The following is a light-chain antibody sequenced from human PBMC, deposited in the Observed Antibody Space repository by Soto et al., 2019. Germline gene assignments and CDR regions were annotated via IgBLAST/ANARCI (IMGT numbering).Light chain of an antibody. CDR3: SSYAGSNNVL. Sequence: QSVLTQPPSASGSPGQSVTISCTGTSSDVGGYNYVSWYQQYPGKVPKLMIYEVAKRPSGVPDRFSGSKSGNTASLTVSGLQTEDEADYYCSSYAGSNNVLFGGGTKLTVL. J-gene: IGLJ2*01. CDR2: EVA. CDR1: SSDVGGYNY. V-gene: IGLV2-8*01.